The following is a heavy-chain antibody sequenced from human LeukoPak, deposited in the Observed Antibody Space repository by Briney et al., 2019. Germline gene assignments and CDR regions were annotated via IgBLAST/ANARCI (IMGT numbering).Heavy chain of an antibody. CDR1: GGTFSSYN. J-gene: IGHJ4*02. CDR3: ARALKAFDC. Sequence: GGSLRLSCAASGGTFSSYNMHWVRQAPGKGLEWVSSVSSGGHYIYYADSVKGRFTISRDNAKNSLYLQVNSLRAEDTAVYYCARALKAFDCWGQGTLVTVSS. CDR2: VSSGGHYI. V-gene: IGHV3-21*01.